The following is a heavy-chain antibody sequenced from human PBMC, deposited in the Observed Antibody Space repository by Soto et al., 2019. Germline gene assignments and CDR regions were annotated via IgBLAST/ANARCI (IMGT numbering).Heavy chain of an antibody. V-gene: IGHV4-30-2*01. CDR1: GDSYSISTYS. Sequence: SETLSLTCNMSGDSYSISTYSWSWIRQPPGKALQWIGFIYQSGVTSYNPSLASRVSTSLDRSNNQCSLKLKSVTAADTAVYFCAGMPYTSGLRFDPWGPGTLVTVSS. D-gene: IGHD6-19*01. CDR2: IYQSGVT. J-gene: IGHJ5*02. CDR3: AGMPYTSGLRFDP.